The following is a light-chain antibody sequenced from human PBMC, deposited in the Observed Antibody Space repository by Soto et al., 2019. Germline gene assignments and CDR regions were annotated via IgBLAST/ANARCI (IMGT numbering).Light chain of an antibody. Sequence: QSVLTQPPSASGTPGQRVTISCSGSSSNIGSNTVNWYQYQPGTTPTLLIFRNNQRPSGVPDRFSGYKSGTSASLAISGLPSDDDADYYCAAWDDSLDAYLFGTGTKLTVL. J-gene: IGLJ1*01. V-gene: IGLV1-44*01. CDR3: AAWDDSLDAYL. CDR2: RNN. CDR1: SSNIGSNT.